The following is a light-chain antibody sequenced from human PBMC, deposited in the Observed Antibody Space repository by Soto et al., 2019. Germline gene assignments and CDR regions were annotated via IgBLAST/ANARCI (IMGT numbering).Light chain of an antibody. CDR2: GNF. CDR3: QSYDSSLRGVV. J-gene: IGLJ2*01. Sequence: QSVLTQPPSVSGAPGQRVTISCAGGSSSIGAGYDVHWYQQVPGTAPKLLIYGNFNRPSGVPDRFSGSKSGTSASLAITGLKAGDGADYYCQSYDSSLRGVVFGGGTKLTVL. CDR1: SSSIGAGYD. V-gene: IGLV1-40*01.